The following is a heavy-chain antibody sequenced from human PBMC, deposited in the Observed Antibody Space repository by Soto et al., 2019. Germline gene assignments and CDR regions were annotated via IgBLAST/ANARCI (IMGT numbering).Heavy chain of an antibody. J-gene: IGHJ4*02. CDR2: IRNKANNYAT. Sequence: PGGSLRLSCAASGFTFSGSAMHWVRQASGKGLECVGRIRNKANNYATAYGASVKGRFTISRDESKNTAYLHMNSLKTEDTAVYYCTASVYDDFLDYWAQGSLVT. CDR1: GFTFSGSA. D-gene: IGHD5-12*01. V-gene: IGHV3-73*01. CDR3: TASVYDDFLDY.